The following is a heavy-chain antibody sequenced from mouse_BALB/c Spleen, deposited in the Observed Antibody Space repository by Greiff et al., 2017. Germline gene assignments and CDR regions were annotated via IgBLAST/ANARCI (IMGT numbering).Heavy chain of an antibody. V-gene: IGHV1S135*01. D-gene: IGHD1-1*01. Sequence: EVKLMESGPELVKPGASVKVSCTASGYAFTSYNMYWVKQSHGKSLEWIGYIDPYNGGTSYNQKFKGKATLTVDKSSSTAYMHLNSLTSEDSAVYYCARWGYYGSSSWFAYWGQGTLVTVSA. CDR2: IDPYNGGT. CDR3: ARWGYYGSSSWFAY. J-gene: IGHJ3*01. CDR1: GYAFTSYN.